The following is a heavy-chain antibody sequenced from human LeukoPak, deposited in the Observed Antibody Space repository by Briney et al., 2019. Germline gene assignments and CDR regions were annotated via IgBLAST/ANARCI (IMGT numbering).Heavy chain of an antibody. J-gene: IGHJ4*02. CDR3: ARGQGIAAAGDFDY. V-gene: IGHV1-2*02. CDR1: GYTFTGYY. D-gene: IGHD6-13*01. Sequence: ASVKVSCKASGYTFTGYYMHWVRQAPGQGLEWMGWINPNSGGTNYAQKFQGRVTMTRDTSISTAYMELSRLRSDDTAVYYCARGQGIAAAGDFDYRGQGTLVTVSS. CDR2: INPNSGGT.